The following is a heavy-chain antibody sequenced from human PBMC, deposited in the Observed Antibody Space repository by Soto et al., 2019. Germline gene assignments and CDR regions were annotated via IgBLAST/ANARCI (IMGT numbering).Heavy chain of an antibody. J-gene: IGHJ4*02. CDR1: GFSFSKYA. D-gene: IGHD6-19*01. CDR3: ERKAVTDF. V-gene: IGHV3-30-3*01. CDR2: ITYDATNE. Sequence: GGSLRLSCAASGFSFSKYAMHWVRQAPGKGLEWVAVITYDATNEYYADSVKGRFTISRDNSNNTLSLHMSSLRLEDTAVYYCERKAVTDFWGQGTLATVSS.